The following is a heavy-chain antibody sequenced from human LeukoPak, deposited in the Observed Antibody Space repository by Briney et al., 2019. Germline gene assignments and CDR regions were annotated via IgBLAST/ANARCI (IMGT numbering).Heavy chain of an antibody. D-gene: IGHD2-15*01. V-gene: IGHV5-51*01. Sequence: GESLKISCEGSGYSFTTYWIGWVRQMPGKGLEWMGSIYPGDSDSRYSPSFQGQVAISADTSIRTAYLHWSSLKASDTAMYYCARRGYCSGGTCYSAAFDIWGQGTMVTVSS. J-gene: IGHJ3*02. CDR1: GYSFTTYW. CDR3: ARRGYCSGGTCYSAAFDI. CDR2: IYPGDSDS.